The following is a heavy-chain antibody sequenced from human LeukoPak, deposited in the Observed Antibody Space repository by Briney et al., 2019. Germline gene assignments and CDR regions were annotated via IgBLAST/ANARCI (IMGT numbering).Heavy chain of an antibody. V-gene: IGHV5-51*01. Sequence: ESLKISCKGSGYSFTSYWIGWVRQMPGKGLEWMGIIYPGDSDTRYSPSFQGQVTISADKSISTAYLQWSSLKASDTAMYYCARRSSSSWSAVGAFDIWGQGTMVTVSS. CDR1: GYSFTSYW. CDR2: IYPGDSDT. CDR3: ARRSSSSWSAVGAFDI. D-gene: IGHD6-13*01. J-gene: IGHJ3*02.